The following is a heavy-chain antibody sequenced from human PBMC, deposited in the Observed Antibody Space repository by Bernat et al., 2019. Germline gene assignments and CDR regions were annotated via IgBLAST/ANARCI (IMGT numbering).Heavy chain of an antibody. CDR3: ASSAGDYSNYWGYYFDY. J-gene: IGHJ4*02. CDR1: GGSISSGGYY. D-gene: IGHD4-11*01. Sequence: QVQLQESGPGLVKPSQTLSLTCTVSGGSISSGGYYWSWIRQQPGKGLGWIGYTYYSGSTYYNPSLKSRVTISVDTSKNQFSLKLSSVTAADTAVYYCASSAGDYSNYWGYYFDYWGQGTLVTVSS. CDR2: TYYSGST. V-gene: IGHV4-31*03.